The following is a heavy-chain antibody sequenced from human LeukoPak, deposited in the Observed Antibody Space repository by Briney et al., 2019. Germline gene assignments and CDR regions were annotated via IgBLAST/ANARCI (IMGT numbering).Heavy chain of an antibody. V-gene: IGHV4-34*01. J-gene: IGHJ6*02. CDR2: INHSGST. CDR3: AGVVIEYYYYYGMDV. CDR1: GGSFSGYY. D-gene: IGHD3-22*01. Sequence: SETLSLTCAVYGGSFSGYYWSWIRQPPGKGLEWIGEINHSGSTNYNPSLKSRVTISVDTSKNQFSLKLSSVTAADTAVYYCAGVVIEYYYYYGMDVWGQGTTVTVSS.